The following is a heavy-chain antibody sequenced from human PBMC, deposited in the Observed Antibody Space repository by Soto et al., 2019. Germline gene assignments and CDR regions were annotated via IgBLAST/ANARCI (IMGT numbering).Heavy chain of an antibody. V-gene: IGHV4-59*01. CDR3: ARGRRHYDILTGYYHYYMDV. CDR1: GGSISSYY. CDR2: IYYSGST. D-gene: IGHD3-9*01. Sequence: PSETLSLTCTVSGGSISSYYWSWIRQPPGKGLEWIGYIYYSGSTNYNPSLKSRVTISVDTSKNQFSLKLSSVTAADTAVYYCARGRRHYDILTGYYHYYMDVWGKGTTVTVSS. J-gene: IGHJ6*03.